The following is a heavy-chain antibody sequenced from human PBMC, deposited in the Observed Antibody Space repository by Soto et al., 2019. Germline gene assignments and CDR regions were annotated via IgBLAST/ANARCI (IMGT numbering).Heavy chain of an antibody. D-gene: IGHD7-27*01. CDR3: ARDLSWGSNWYYYMDV. CDR2: ISSSSSVI. J-gene: IGHJ6*03. Sequence: LSLTCTVSGGSISSYYWSWIRQPPGKGLEWVSYISSSSSVIDYADSVKGRFTVSRDNARNSLYLQMNSLRAEDTAVYYCARDLSWGSNWYYYMDVWGKGTTVTVSS. V-gene: IGHV3-11*06. CDR1: GGSISSYY.